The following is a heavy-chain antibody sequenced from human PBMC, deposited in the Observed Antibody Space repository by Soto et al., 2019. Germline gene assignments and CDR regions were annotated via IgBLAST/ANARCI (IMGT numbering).Heavy chain of an antibody. CDR3: ARDSGVGAILGPALDI. D-gene: IGHD1-26*01. CDR1: GGTCVSYS. V-gene: IGHV3-48*01. CDR2: ISSSSSTI. J-gene: IGHJ3*02. Sequence: GGSLRLCLASSGGTCVSYSVSWVRHAPAKGLEWVSYISSSSSTIYYADSAKGRFTISRDNSKNTLYLQMNSLRGEDTAVYYCARDSGVGAILGPALDIWGQGTMLTVPS.